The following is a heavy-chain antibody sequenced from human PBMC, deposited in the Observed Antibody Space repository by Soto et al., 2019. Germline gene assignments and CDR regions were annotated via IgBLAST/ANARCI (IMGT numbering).Heavy chain of an antibody. CDR1: GYTFSSYG. J-gene: IGHJ6*02. D-gene: IGHD1-1*01. V-gene: IGHV1-18*01. Sequence: ASVKVSCKASGYTFSSYGISWVRQAPGQGLEWMGWISAYNDDTNYAQIIQGRVTMNTDTSTSTVYMELRSLRSDDTAVYYCARERRDAYNLFYGMDVWGQGTTVTVSS. CDR2: ISAYNDDT. CDR3: ARERRDAYNLFYGMDV.